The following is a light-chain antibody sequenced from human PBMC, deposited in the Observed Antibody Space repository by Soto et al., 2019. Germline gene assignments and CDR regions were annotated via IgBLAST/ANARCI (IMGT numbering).Light chain of an antibody. Sequence: DIQMTQSPSTLAASVAARVTITCRASQTISNCLAWYQQKPGKAPRLLIYDASTLESGVPSRFSGSASGTEFTLTISSLHTDAFANYYCQHNTFGQGTKLEIK. CDR2: DAS. CDR3: QHNT. V-gene: IGKV1-5*01. CDR1: QTISNC. J-gene: IGKJ2*01.